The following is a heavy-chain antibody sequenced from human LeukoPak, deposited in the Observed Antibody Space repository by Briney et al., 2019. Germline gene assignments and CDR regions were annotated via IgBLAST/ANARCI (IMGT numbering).Heavy chain of an antibody. Sequence: SETLSLICTGSGGSLSSGSYFWSWLRQPPGTGLDWIGYIYYSGSTNYNPSLKSRVIMSVDTSRNQFSLKLKSVTAADTAVYYCARDSLYSSNYYTPYDSWGQGILVTVSS. D-gene: IGHD6-13*01. CDR3: ARDSLYSSNYYTPYDS. J-gene: IGHJ4*02. CDR1: GGSLSSGSYF. V-gene: IGHV4-61*01. CDR2: IYYSGST.